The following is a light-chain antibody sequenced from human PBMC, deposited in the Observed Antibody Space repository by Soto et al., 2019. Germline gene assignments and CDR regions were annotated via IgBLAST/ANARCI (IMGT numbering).Light chain of an antibody. J-gene: IGLJ3*02. CDR3: CSYTSSITRV. V-gene: IGLV1-47*02. CDR1: SSNIGSNY. CDR2: SNN. Sequence: QSVLTQPPSASGTPGQRVTISCSGSSSNIGSNYVYWYQQLPGTAPKLLIYSNNQRPSGVPDRFSGSKSGNTASLTISGLQAEDEADYYCCSYTSSITRVFGGGTKLTVL.